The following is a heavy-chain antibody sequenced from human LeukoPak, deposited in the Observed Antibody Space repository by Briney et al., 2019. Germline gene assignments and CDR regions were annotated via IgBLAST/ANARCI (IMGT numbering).Heavy chain of an antibody. CDR1: GFTFTNAW. CDR3: ARVVAGMDWFDS. Sequence: GGSLRLSCAASGFTFTNAWMSWVRQAPGKGLEWVSYISSGSSSIYYADSVKGRFTISRDNAKNSLYLQLNSLRDEDTAVYYCARVVAGMDWFDSWGQGTLVTVSS. D-gene: IGHD6-19*01. J-gene: IGHJ5*01. V-gene: IGHV3-48*02. CDR2: ISSGSSSI.